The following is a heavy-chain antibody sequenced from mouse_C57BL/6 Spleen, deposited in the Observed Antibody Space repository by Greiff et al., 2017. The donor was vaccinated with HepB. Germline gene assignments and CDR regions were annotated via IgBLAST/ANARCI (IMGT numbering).Heavy chain of an antibody. J-gene: IGHJ3*01. D-gene: IGHD2-5*01. V-gene: IGHV1-55*01. Sequence: QGLEWIGDIYPGSGSTNYNEKFKSKATLTVDKSSSTAYMQLSSLTSEDSAVYYCATAYYSNSAWFAYWGQGTLVTVSA. CDR3: ATAYYSNSAWFAY. CDR2: IYPGSGST.